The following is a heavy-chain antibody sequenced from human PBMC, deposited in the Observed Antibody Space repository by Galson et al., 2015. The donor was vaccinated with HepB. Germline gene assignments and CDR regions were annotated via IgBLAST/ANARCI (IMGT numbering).Heavy chain of an antibody. D-gene: IGHD3-22*01. CDR2: IIPIFGTA. Sequence: SVKVSCKASGGTFSSYAISWVRQAPGQGLEWMGGIIPIFGTANYAQKFQGRVTITADESTSTAYMELSSLRSEDTAVYYCARGPLNYYDSSGYYYASWGQGTLVTVSS. CDR3: ARGPLNYYDSSGYYYAS. CDR1: GGTFSSYA. J-gene: IGHJ5*02. V-gene: IGHV1-69*13.